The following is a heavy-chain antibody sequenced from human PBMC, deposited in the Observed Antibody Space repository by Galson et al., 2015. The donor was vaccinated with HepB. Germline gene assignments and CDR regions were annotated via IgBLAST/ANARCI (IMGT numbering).Heavy chain of an antibody. CDR1: GFTFSNYA. D-gene: IGHD6-19*01. J-gene: IGHJ4*02. CDR2: ISYDGSNK. CDR3: ARDHGSLAVAGSPPFDY. V-gene: IGHV3-30-3*01. Sequence: SLRLSCAVSGFTFSNYAMHWVRQAPGKGLEWVALISYDGSNKYNADSVKGRFTISRDNSKNTLYLQMNSLRAGDTAVYYCARDHGSLAVAGSPPFDYWGQGTLVTVSS.